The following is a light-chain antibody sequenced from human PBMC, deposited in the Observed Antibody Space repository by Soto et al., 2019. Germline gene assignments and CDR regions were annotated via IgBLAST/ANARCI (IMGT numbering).Light chain of an antibody. J-gene: IGKJ3*01. CDR3: QQSGNSPLFT. Sequence: EIVLTQSPGTLSLSPGDRATLSCRASQSVSSSNLAWYQQKPGQAPRLLIYGVSNRATDIPDRFSGSGSGTDFTLTISRLEPEDFAVYYCQQSGNSPLFTFGQGTKLDIK. CDR2: GVS. CDR1: QSVSSSN. V-gene: IGKV3-20*01.